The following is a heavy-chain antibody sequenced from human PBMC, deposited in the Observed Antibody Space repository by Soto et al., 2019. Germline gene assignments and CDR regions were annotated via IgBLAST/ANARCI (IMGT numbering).Heavy chain of an antibody. J-gene: IGHJ4*02. Sequence: GGSLRLSCTASGFTFSRHAMTWVRQAPGKGLEWVSGLSDSGGSIYYADSVKGRFTISRDNSMSTLYLQMNTLRAEDTAVYYCAKVSSSWYAGFFDLWGQGTLVTVSS. V-gene: IGHV3-23*01. D-gene: IGHD6-13*01. CDR2: LSDSGGSI. CDR1: GFTFSRHA. CDR3: AKVSSSWYAGFFDL.